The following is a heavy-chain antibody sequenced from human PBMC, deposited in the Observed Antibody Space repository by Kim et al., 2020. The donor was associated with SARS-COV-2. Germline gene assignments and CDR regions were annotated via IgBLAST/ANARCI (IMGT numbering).Heavy chain of an antibody. Sequence: GGSLRLSCAASGFTFSSYAMHWVRQAPGKGLEWVAVISYDGSNKYYADSVKGRFTISRDNSKNTLYLQMNSLRAEDTAVYYCARDLDGGNSHYYYGMDVWGQGTTVTVSS. D-gene: IGHD2-21*02. CDR3: ARDLDGGNSHYYYGMDV. CDR1: GFTFSSYA. V-gene: IGHV3-30-3*01. CDR2: ISYDGSNK. J-gene: IGHJ6*02.